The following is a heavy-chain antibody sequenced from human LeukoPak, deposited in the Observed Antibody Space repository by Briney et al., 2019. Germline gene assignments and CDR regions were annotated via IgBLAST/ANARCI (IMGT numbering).Heavy chain of an antibody. CDR2: IKQHGSEI. CDR3: ATDRGTY. V-gene: IGHV3-7*01. Sequence: RILSWSTSGLTVRSFCMSWVRRATGKGLEWVALIKQHGSEIYYADSVKGRFTISRDDAANSLYLQMHSLRAEDTAVYYCATDRGTYWGQGTLVTVSS. J-gene: IGHJ4*02. CDR1: GLTVRSFC. D-gene: IGHD3-10*01.